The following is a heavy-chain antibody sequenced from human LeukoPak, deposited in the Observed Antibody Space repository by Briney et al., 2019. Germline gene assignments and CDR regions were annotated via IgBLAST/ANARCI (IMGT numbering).Heavy chain of an antibody. CDR1: GFTFSSYA. D-gene: IGHD3-3*01. CDR2: ISGSGGST. CDR3: AKLDYDFWSGYYRGYYYMDV. J-gene: IGHJ6*03. Sequence: GGSLRLSCAASGFTFSSYAMSWVRQAPGKGLEWVSAISGSGGSTYYADSVKGRFTISRDNSKNTLYLQMNSLRAEDTAVYYCAKLDYDFWSGYYRGYYYMDVWGKGTTVTVSS. V-gene: IGHV3-23*01.